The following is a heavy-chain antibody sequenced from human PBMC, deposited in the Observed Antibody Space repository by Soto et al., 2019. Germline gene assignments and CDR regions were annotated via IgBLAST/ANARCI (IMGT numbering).Heavy chain of an antibody. J-gene: IGHJ4*02. V-gene: IGHV3-30*18. CDR2: ISYDGSNK. CDR1: GFTFSSYG. Sequence: QVQLVESGGGVVQPGRSLRLSCAASGFTFSSYGMHWDRQAPGKGQEWVAVISYDGSNKYYADFGKGRVTISRDNSKNKLYLHMNSLRVEATAVYYCAKDFRSGWDRFDSWGQGTLVSVSS. CDR3: AKDFRSGWDRFDS. D-gene: IGHD6-19*01.